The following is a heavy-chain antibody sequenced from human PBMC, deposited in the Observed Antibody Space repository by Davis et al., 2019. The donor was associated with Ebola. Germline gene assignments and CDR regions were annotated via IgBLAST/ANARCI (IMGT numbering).Heavy chain of an antibody. CDR2: INAGNGNT. D-gene: IGHD4-17*01. V-gene: IGHV1-3*01. J-gene: IGHJ6*02. Sequence: AASVKVSCKASGYTFTSYAMHWVRQAPGQRLEWMGWINAGNGNTKYSQKFRGRVTITRDTSASTAYMELSSLRSEDTAVYYCAREGSSDYGFYYYGMDVWGQGTTVTVSS. CDR3: AREGSSDYGFYYYGMDV. CDR1: GYTFTSYA.